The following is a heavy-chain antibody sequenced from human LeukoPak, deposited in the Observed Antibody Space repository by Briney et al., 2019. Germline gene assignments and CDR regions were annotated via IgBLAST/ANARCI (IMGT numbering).Heavy chain of an antibody. Sequence: PSETLSLTCTVSGGSISSYYRSWIRQPPGKGLEWIGYIYYSGSTNYNPSLKSRVTISVDTSKNQFSLKLSSVTAADTAVYYCARDVGRDAFDIWGQGTMVTVSS. CDR1: GGSISSYY. CDR2: IYYSGST. D-gene: IGHD1-26*01. J-gene: IGHJ3*02. CDR3: ARDVGRDAFDI. V-gene: IGHV4-59*12.